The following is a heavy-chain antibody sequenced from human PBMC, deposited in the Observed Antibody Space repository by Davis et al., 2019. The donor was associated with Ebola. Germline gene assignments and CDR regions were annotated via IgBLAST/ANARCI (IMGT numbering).Heavy chain of an antibody. D-gene: IGHD6-19*01. CDR2: ISAYNGDT. CDR3: ARDLVDSSGSPLGMDV. V-gene: IGHV1-18*01. Sequence: AASVKVSCKASGYTFRNYGISWVRQAPGHGLEWMGWISAYNGDTDYAQKFQGRVTMTTDTSTNTAYMELSSLRSEDTAVYYCARDLVDSSGSPLGMDVWGQGTTVTVSS. J-gene: IGHJ6*02. CDR1: GYTFRNYG.